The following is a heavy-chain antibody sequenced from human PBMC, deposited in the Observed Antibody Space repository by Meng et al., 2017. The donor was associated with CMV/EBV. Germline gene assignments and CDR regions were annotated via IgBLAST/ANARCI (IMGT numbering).Heavy chain of an antibody. CDR1: GGSISSSSYY. D-gene: IGHD2-21*01. CDR2: IYYSGST. J-gene: IGHJ4*02. Sequence: GGSLRLSCTVSGGSISSSSYYWGWIRQPPGKGLEWIGSIYYSGSTYYADSVKGRFTISRDNSKNTLYLQMNSLRAEDTAVYYCARSQVNWGQGTLVTVSS. V-gene: IGHV3-66*02. CDR3: ARSQVN.